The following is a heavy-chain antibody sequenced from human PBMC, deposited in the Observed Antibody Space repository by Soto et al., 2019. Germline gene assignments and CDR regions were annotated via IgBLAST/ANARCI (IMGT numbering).Heavy chain of an antibody. V-gene: IGHV3-11*01. D-gene: IGHD3-16*01. Sequence: QVQLVESGGGLVKPGGSLRLSCAASGFTFSDYDMTWIRQAAGKGLEWVSYISTSGNIKYYAESVEGRFTISRDNAKNSLYLQMNSLRADDTAVYFCARNGGTFDPWGQGTLVNVSS. CDR2: ISTSGNIK. CDR1: GFTFSDYD. J-gene: IGHJ5*02. CDR3: ARNGGTFDP.